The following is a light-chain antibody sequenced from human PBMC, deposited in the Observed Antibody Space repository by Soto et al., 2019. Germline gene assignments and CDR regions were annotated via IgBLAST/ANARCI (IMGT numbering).Light chain of an antibody. Sequence: QSVLSQPASVSGSPGQSVTISCTGTSSDIGSYNLVSWYHHRPGQAPKLVIYDVNKRPSGVPDRFSGSKSGNTASLTISGLQAEDEADYYCCSYTGTHIIFGGGTKLTVL. V-gene: IGLV2-11*01. J-gene: IGLJ2*01. CDR2: DVN. CDR3: CSYTGTHII. CDR1: SSDIGSYNL.